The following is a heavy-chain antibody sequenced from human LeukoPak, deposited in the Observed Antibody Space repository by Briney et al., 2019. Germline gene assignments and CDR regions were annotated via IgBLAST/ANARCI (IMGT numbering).Heavy chain of an antibody. V-gene: IGHV1-2*02. CDR1: GYTFTGYY. CDR3: ARPHCSSTSCYGWFDP. Sequence: GASVKVSCKASGYTFTGYYMHWVRQAPGHGLEWMGWINPNSGGTNYAQKFQGRVTMTRDTSISTAYMELSRLRSDDTAVYYCARPHCSSTSCYGWFDPWGQGTLVTVSS. J-gene: IGHJ5*02. CDR2: INPNSGGT. D-gene: IGHD2-2*01.